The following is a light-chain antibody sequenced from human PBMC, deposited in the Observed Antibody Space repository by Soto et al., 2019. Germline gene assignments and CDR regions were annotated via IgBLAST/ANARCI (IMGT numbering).Light chain of an antibody. Sequence: EIVLTQSPGTLSFSPGERAILSCRASQSVSSSYLAWYRQRPGQAPSLLIYDASNRATGIPARFSGSGSGTEFTLTISSLQSEDFAVYYCQQYNNWPRTFGQGTKV. V-gene: IGKV3D-15*01. J-gene: IGKJ1*01. CDR1: QSVSSSY. CDR2: DAS. CDR3: QQYNNWPRT.